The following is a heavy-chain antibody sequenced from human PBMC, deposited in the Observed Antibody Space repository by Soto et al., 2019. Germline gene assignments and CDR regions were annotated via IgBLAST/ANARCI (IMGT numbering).Heavy chain of an antibody. CDR2: INGGTGQT. CDR3: ARGKGMEENYYYYGLDI. D-gene: IGHD1-1*01. V-gene: IGHV1-3*01. CDR1: GYTFSTNA. J-gene: IGHJ6*02. Sequence: ASVKVSCKASGYTFSTNAMHWVRQAPGQSLEWMGWINGGTGQTKHSHRFQDRVSITRDTSASTAYMELSSLRSEDTAVYYCARGKGMEENYYYYGLDIWGQGTTVTVYS.